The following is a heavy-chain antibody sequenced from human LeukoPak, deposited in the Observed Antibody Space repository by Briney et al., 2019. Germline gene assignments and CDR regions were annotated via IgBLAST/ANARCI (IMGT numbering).Heavy chain of an antibody. CDR1: GYTFTSYA. CDR2: ISAYNGNT. CDR3: ARDWSCSGGSCYLSNFDY. Sequence: ASVKVSCKASGYTFTSYAMHWVRQAPGQGLEWMGWISAYNGNTNYAQKLQGRVTMTTDTSTSTAYMELRSLRSDDTAVYYCARDWSCSGGSCYLSNFDYWGQGTLVTVSS. J-gene: IGHJ4*02. V-gene: IGHV1-18*01. D-gene: IGHD2-15*01.